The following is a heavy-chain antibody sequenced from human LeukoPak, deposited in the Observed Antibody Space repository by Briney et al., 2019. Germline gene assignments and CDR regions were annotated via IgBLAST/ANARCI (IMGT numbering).Heavy chain of an antibody. CDR1: GYTFTSYG. D-gene: IGHD5-12*01. CDR3: ARIEVATTNFDY. CDR2: IGAYNGNT. V-gene: IGHV1-18*01. J-gene: IGHJ4*02. Sequence: ASVKVSCKASGYTFTSYGISWVRQAPGQGLEWMGWIGAYNGNTNYAQKLQGRVTMTTDTSTSTAYMELRSLRSDDTAVYYCARIEVATTNFDYWGQGTLVTVSS.